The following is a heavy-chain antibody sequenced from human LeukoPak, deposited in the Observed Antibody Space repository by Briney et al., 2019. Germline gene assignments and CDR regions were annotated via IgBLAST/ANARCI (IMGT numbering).Heavy chain of an antibody. V-gene: IGHV3-21*01. CDR1: GFTFSSYS. D-gene: IGHD5-18*01. Sequence: GGSLRLSCAASGFTFSSYSMNWVRQAPGKGLEWVSSISSSSYIYYADSVKGRFTISRDNAKNSLYLQMNSLRAEDTAVYYCASGGYSCGLGLDYWGQGTLVTVSS. CDR2: ISSSSYI. J-gene: IGHJ4*02. CDR3: ASGGYSCGLGLDY.